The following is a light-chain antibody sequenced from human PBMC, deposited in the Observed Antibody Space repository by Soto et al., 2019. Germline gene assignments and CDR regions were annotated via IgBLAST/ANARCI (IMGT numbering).Light chain of an antibody. V-gene: IGKV3-11*01. J-gene: IGKJ5*01. CDR1: QSVSSY. CDR2: DAS. CDR3: HQRRSRSPTIT. Sequence: VLTQFTASLYSSSSQRSTLSCRTSQSVSSYVAWYQQKPSRAPRRLIYDASNRATSIPARCSSSGAWTDVTLTISSLLPDDFSVYYCHQRRSRSPTITFGQGTRLEI.